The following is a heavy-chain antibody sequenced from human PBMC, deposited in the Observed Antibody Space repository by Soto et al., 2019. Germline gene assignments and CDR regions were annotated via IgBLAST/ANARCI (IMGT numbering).Heavy chain of an antibody. V-gene: IGHV3-48*02. D-gene: IGHD3-22*01. CDR2: ITTTSSTM. CDR1: GFIFSDYS. J-gene: IGHJ6*02. Sequence: SLRLSCTPSGFIFSDYSMNWVRQAPGKGLEWISYITTTSSTMYYADSVKGQFTISRDNAKNSLYLQMNSLRDEDTAVYYCARDSSGRHYYGMDVWGQGTTVTVSS. CDR3: ARDSSGRHYYGMDV.